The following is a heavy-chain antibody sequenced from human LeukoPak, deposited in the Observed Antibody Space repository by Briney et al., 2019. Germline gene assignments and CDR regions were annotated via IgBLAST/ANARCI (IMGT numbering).Heavy chain of an antibody. D-gene: IGHD1-7*01. CDR2: IYTSGST. V-gene: IGHV4-61*02. Sequence: SETLSLTCTVSGGSISSGSYYWSWIRQPAGKGLEWIGRIYTSGSTNYNPSLKSRVTISVDTSKNQFSLKLSPVTAADTAVYYCARATLNWNYDYWGQGTLVTVSS. CDR3: ARATLNWNYDY. CDR1: GGSISSGSYY. J-gene: IGHJ4*02.